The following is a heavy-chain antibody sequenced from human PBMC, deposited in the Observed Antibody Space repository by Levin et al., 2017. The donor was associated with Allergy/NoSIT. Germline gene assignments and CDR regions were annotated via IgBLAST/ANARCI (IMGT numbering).Heavy chain of an antibody. D-gene: IGHD6-19*01. V-gene: IGHV3-23*01. CDR2: ISGSGGST. Sequence: GGSLRLSCAASGFTFSSYAMSWVRQAPGKGLEWVSAISGSGGSTYYADSVKGRFTISRDNSKNTLYLQMNSLRAEDTAVYYCAKDRAVAGTGLNAFDSWGQGTMVTVAS. CDR1: GFTFSSYA. CDR3: AKDRAVAGTGLNAFDS. J-gene: IGHJ3*02.